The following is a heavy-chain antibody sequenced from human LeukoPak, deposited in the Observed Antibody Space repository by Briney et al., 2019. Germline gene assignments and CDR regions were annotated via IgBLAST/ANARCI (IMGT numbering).Heavy chain of an antibody. J-gene: IGHJ3*02. V-gene: IGHV4-38-2*02. Sequence: SETLSLTCAVSGSSISSGYYWGWIRQPPGKGLKWIGSIYHSGSTYYNPSLKSRVTISVDTSKNQFSLKLSSVTAADTAVYYCARDLRSGLASIGAFDIWGQGTMVTVSS. CDR1: GSSISSGYY. CDR2: IYHSGST. D-gene: IGHD3-22*01. CDR3: ARDLRSGLASIGAFDI.